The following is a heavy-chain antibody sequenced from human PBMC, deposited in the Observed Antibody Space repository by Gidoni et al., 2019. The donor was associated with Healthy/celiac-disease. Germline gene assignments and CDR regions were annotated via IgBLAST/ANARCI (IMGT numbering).Heavy chain of an antibody. J-gene: IGHJ5*02. CDR1: GFTFDDYA. Sequence: EVQLVESGGGLVQPGRSLRLSCAASGFTFDDYAMHWVRQAPGKGLEWVSGISWNSGSIGYADSVKGRVTISRDNAKNPLYLQMNSLRAEDTALYYCAKDSYFDWLLDTNWFDPWGQGTLVTVSS. V-gene: IGHV3-9*01. CDR3: AKDSYFDWLLDTNWFDP. D-gene: IGHD3-9*01. CDR2: ISWNSGSI.